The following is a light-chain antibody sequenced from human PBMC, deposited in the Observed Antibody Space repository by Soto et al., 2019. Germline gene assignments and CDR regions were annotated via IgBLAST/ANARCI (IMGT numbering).Light chain of an antibody. CDR1: ISDVGGYDY. V-gene: IGLV2-14*01. Sequence: QSALTQPSSLSGSPGQSITISCTGTISDVGGYDYVSWYQRHPGKAPELMIYEAVNRPSWVSNRFSGSKSGNTASLTISGLQAEDEADYYCCSFASSSTYVFGTGTKVTVL. CDR3: CSFASSSTYV. J-gene: IGLJ1*01. CDR2: EAV.